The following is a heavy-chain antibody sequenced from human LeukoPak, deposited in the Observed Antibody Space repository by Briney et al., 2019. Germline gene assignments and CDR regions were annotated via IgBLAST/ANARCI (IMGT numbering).Heavy chain of an antibody. CDR1: GGSISSYY. Sequence: SETLSLTCTVSGGSISSYYWSWIRQPPGKGLEWIGEINHSGSANYNPSLKSRVTISVDTSKNQFSLKLSSVTAADTAVYYCARVPGGPLGYYYYGMDVWGQGTTVTVSS. CDR3: ARVPGGPLGYYYYGMDV. CDR2: INHSGSA. V-gene: IGHV4-34*01. D-gene: IGHD1-26*01. J-gene: IGHJ6*02.